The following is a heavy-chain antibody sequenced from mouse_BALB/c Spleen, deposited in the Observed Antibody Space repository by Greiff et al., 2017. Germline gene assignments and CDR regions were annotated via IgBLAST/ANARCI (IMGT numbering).Heavy chain of an antibody. V-gene: IGHV1-87*01. CDR1: GYTFTSYW. D-gene: IGHD1-1*01. CDR3: ASYGSSYDAMDY. J-gene: IGHJ4*01. CDR2: IYPGDGDT. Sequence: VQLQQSGAELARPGASVKLSCKASGYTFTSYWMQWVKQRPGQGLEWIGAIYPGDGDTRYTQKFKGKATLTADKSSSTAYMQLSSLASEDSAVYYCASYGSSYDAMDYWGQGTSVTVSS.